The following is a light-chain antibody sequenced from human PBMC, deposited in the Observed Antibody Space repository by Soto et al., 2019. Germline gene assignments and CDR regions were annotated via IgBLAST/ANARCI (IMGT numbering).Light chain of an antibody. V-gene: IGLV1-47*01. Sequence: QAVVTQPPSASGAPGQSVTISCSGRSSNIGSNYVYWNQQLPDTAPRLILYRADQRPSGSPDRFSGSKSGTSASLTISGLRSKDEADYYCAAWDDTLSGLVFGGGTKLTVL. CDR3: AAWDDTLSGLV. CDR1: SSNIGSNY. CDR2: RAD. J-gene: IGLJ2*01.